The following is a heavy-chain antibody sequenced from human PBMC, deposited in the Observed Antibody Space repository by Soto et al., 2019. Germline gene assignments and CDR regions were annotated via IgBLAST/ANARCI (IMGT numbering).Heavy chain of an antibody. J-gene: IGHJ6*02. CDR1: GYTFTSYD. CDR2: MNPNSGNT. Sequence: QVQLVQSGAEVKKPGASVKVSCKASGYTFTSYDINWVRQATGQGLEWMGWMNPNSGNTGYAQKFQGRVTMTGNTSISKAYMEESSLRSEDKAVYYCAGGSAFSGKNGGGYGMDVWGQGTTVTVSS. V-gene: IGHV1-8*01. D-gene: IGHD3-16*01. CDR3: AGGSAFSGKNGGGYGMDV.